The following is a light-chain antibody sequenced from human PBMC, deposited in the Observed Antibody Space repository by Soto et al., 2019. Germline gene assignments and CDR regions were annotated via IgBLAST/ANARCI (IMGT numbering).Light chain of an antibody. CDR3: QQYDNYPLT. J-gene: IGKJ4*01. Sequence: DTQMTQSPSTLSASVGDRVTITCRASQSISSWLAWYQQKPGKAPKLLIYKASTLQSGVPSSLSGRGSGTEFTLTISSLQPDDFATYYCQQYDNYPLTFGGGTRVEIK. V-gene: IGKV1-5*03. CDR2: KAS. CDR1: QSISSW.